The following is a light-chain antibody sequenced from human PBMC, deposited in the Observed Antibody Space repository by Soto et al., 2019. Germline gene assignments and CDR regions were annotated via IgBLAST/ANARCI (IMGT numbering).Light chain of an antibody. CDR1: NIGNKR. CDR3: QVWDIMTDNYV. V-gene: IGLV3-21*04. CDR2: YDS. Sequence: SYELTQSPSVSVAPEKTATITCGGNNIGNKRVHWYRQKPGQAPVLLISYDSDRPSGIPERFSGSNSGNTATLTISRVEAGDEADYYCQVWDIMTDNYVFGGGTKVTVL. J-gene: IGLJ1*01.